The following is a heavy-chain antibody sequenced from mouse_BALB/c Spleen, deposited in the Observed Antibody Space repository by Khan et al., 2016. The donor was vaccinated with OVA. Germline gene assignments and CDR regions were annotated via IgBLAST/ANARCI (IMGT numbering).Heavy chain of an antibody. J-gene: IGHJ3*01. CDR3: VRPQLGRFAY. Sequence: EVQLVETGGGLVQPKGSLKLSCAASGFTFNTYAMNWVRQAPGKGLEWIARIRSKNNNYATYYADSVKDRFTISRDDSQSMLYLQMNNLKTEDTAMDDGVRPQLGRFAYWGRGTLVTVSA. V-gene: IGHV10-1*02. CDR1: GFTFNTYA. CDR2: IRSKNNNYAT.